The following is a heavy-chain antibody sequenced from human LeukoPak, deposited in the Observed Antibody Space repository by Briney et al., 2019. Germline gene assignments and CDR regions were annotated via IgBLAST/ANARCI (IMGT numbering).Heavy chain of an antibody. Sequence: HRASVKVSCKASGYTFTGYYMHWVRQAPGQGLEWMGWINPNSGGTNYAQKFQGRVTMTRDTSISTAYMELSRLRSDDTAVYYCARDTGMATTRGGVDYWGQGTLVTVSS. CDR1: GYTFTGYY. V-gene: IGHV1-2*02. J-gene: IGHJ4*02. CDR3: ARDTGMATTRGGVDY. D-gene: IGHD5-24*01. CDR2: INPNSGGT.